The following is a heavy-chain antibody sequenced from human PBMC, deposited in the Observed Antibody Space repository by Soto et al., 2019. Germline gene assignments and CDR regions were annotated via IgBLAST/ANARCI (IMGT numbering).Heavy chain of an antibody. V-gene: IGHV3-48*01. CDR3: ARSAAGSDYYYYYMDV. Sequence: GGCLRLSCAAAGFTFSSYSMNWVRQAPGKGLEWVSYISSSSSTIYYADSVKGRFTISRDNAKNSLYLQMNSLRAEDTAVYYCARSAAGSDYYYYYMDVWGKGTTVTVSS. CDR2: ISSSSSTI. J-gene: IGHJ6*03. D-gene: IGHD2-15*01. CDR1: GFTFSSYS.